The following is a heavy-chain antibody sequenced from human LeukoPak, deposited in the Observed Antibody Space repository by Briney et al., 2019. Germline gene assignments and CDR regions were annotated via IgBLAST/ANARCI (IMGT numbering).Heavy chain of an antibody. CDR2: ILYDGSNK. CDR3: ASTTPDYYDSSGYFDY. Sequence: GGSLRLSCAASGLTFSSYGMHWVRQAPGKGLEWVAVILYDGSNKYYADSVKGRFTISRDNSKNTLYLQMNSLRAEDTAVYYCASTTPDYYDSSGYFDYWGQGTLVTVSS. V-gene: IGHV3-33*01. J-gene: IGHJ4*02. CDR1: GLTFSSYG. D-gene: IGHD3-22*01.